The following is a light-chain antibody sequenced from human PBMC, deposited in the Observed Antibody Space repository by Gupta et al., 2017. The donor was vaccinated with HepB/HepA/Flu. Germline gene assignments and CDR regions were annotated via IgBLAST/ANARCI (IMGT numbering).Light chain of an antibody. CDR1: QDISNY. Sequence: DIQMTQSPSSLSASVGDRVTITCQASQDISNYLNWYQQKPGKAPKLLIYDASNLETGVPSRFSGSGSGTDFTFSISSRQHEDIATYYCQQHDNLPPITFGQGTRLEIK. J-gene: IGKJ5*01. CDR3: QQHDNLPPIT. CDR2: DAS. V-gene: IGKV1-33*01.